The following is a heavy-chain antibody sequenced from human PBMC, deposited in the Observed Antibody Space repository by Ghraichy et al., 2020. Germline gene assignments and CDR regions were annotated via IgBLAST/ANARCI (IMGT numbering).Heavy chain of an antibody. CDR3: ALIDGYNPRY. Sequence: GGSLRLSCAASGFAFSSYWMSWVRQAPGKGLEWVANINQDGSEKYYVEPVEGRFTISRDNARNSLNLQMTNLRAEDAAVYYCALIDGYNPRYWGQGTLVTVSS. CDR1: GFAFSSYW. V-gene: IGHV3-7*01. J-gene: IGHJ4*02. CDR2: INQDGSEK. D-gene: IGHD5-24*01.